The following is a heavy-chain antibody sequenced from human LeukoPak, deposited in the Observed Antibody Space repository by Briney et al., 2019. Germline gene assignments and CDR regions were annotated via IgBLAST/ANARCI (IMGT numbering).Heavy chain of an antibody. D-gene: IGHD5-24*01. CDR2: INHSGRT. CDR3: ARGQFQRDY. V-gene: IGHV4-34*01. CDR1: GGSFSGYY. J-gene: IGHJ4*02. Sequence: SETLSLTCAVYGGSFSGYYWNWIRQPPGKGLEWIGEINHSGRTKYNPSLKSRVTISVDTSKNQFSLILSSVAAADTAVYYCARGQFQRDYWGQGTLVTVSS.